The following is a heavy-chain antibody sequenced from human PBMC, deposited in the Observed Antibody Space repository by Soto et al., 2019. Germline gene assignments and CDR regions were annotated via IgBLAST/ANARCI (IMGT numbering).Heavy chain of an antibody. D-gene: IGHD5-12*01. V-gene: IGHV1-3*01. CDR3: ARAISGYVT. J-gene: IGHJ4*02. CDR2: INAGNGDT. Sequence: QVQLVQSGAEVKKPGASVKISCKASGITYTTYPIHWVRQAPGQGLEWMGWINAGNGDTRYSQRFQGRVNLTRDTSATTTYMDLSSLRSEDTSIYYCARAISGYVTWGQGTLVTVSS. CDR1: GITYTTYP.